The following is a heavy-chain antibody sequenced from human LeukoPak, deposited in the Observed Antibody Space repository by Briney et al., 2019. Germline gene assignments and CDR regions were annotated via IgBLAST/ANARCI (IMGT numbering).Heavy chain of an antibody. Sequence: SETLSLTCTVSGGSVSSGSYYWRWGRQPPGKGLEWIGYIYYSGSTNYNPSLKSRVTISVDTSKNQFSLKLSSVTAADTAVYYCARDRWIFVRGVTSYYYYGMDVWGQGTTVTVSS. D-gene: IGHD3-10*01. CDR1: GGSVSSGSYY. CDR2: IYYSGST. V-gene: IGHV4-61*01. CDR3: ARDRWIFVRGVTSYYYYGMDV. J-gene: IGHJ6*02.